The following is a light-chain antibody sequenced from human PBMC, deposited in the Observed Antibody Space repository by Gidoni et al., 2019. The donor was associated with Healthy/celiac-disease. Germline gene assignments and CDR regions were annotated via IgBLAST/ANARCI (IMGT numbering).Light chain of an antibody. Sequence: DIQMTQSPSSMSASVGDRVTITCRASQRISNYLAWYQQKPGKVPKLLIYAASTLQSGVPSRFSGSGSGTDFTLTISSLQPEDVATYYCQKYNSAPQTVXXXTKVEIK. CDR2: AAS. J-gene: IGKJ1*01. CDR3: QKYNSAPQT. V-gene: IGKV1-27*01. CDR1: QRISNY.